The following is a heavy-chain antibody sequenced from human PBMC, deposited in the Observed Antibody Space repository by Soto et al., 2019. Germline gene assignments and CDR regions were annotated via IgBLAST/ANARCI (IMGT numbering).Heavy chain of an antibody. CDR3: SRVETAFTIYGVVTEYYGMDV. J-gene: IGHJ6*02. V-gene: IGHV1-69*13. D-gene: IGHD3-3*01. Sequence: GSSVKVSCKASGGTFSSYAIGWVRQAPGQGLEWMGGIIPIFGTANYAQKFQGRVTITADESTSTAYMELRSLRSDDTAVYYCSRVETAFTIYGVVTEYYGMDVWGRGTRVSVSS. CDR2: IIPIFGTA. CDR1: GGTFSSYA.